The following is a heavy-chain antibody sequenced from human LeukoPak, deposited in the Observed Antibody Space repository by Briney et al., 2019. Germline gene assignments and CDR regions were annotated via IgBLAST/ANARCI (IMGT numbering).Heavy chain of an antibody. D-gene: IGHD1-26*01. Sequence: GGSLRLSCTASGFTFTSNGMNWVRQAPGKGLEWISSISSGSTDISYADSVKGRFTTSRDNAKNSVYLQMNSLRVEDTAVYYCARTKWEQPPRGAFDCWGQGTVVTVSS. CDR3: ARTKWEQPPRGAFDC. J-gene: IGHJ3*01. V-gene: IGHV3-21*06. CDR2: ISSGSTDI. CDR1: GFTFTSNG.